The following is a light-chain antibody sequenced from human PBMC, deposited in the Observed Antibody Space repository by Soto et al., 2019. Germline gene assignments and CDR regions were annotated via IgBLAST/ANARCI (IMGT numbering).Light chain of an antibody. Sequence: DTRMTQSPYSLSASVGDRVTITCRASQSISTYLNWYQQKPGKAPKLLIYAASSLQSGVPSRFGGSGSGTDFTLTISSLQPEDFATYYCQQSYSTPRTFGQGTKLEIK. CDR3: QQSYSTPRT. CDR1: QSISTY. J-gene: IGKJ2*01. CDR2: AAS. V-gene: IGKV1-39*01.